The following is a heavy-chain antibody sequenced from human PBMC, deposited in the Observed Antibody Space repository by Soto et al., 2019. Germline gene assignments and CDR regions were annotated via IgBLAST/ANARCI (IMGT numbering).Heavy chain of an antibody. CDR2: ISYDGSNK. J-gene: IGHJ3*02. Sequence: QVQLVESGGGVVQPGRSLRLSCAASGFTFSSYAMHWVRQAPGKGLEWVAVISYDGSNKYYADSVKGRFTISRDNSKNTLYLQMNSLRAEDTAVYYCARGFNSNDAFDIWGQGTMVTVSS. D-gene: IGHD1-20*01. CDR1: GFTFSSYA. CDR3: ARGFNSNDAFDI. V-gene: IGHV3-30-3*01.